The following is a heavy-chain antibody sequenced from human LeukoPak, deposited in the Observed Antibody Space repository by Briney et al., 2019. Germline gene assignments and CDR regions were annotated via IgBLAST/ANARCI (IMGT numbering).Heavy chain of an antibody. D-gene: IGHD4-17*01. CDR2: IWYDGSNK. V-gene: IGHV3-33*01. Sequence: GGSLRLSCAASGFTFSSYGIHWVRQAPGKGLEWVAFIWYDGSNKYYADSVKGRFTISRDNSKNTLYLQMNSLRAEDTAVYYCARARTTRGFDYWGQGTLVTVSS. CDR3: ARARTTRGFDY. CDR1: GFTFSSYG. J-gene: IGHJ4*02.